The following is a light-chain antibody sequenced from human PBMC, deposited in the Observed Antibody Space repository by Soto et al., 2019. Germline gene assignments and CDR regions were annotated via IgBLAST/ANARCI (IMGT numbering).Light chain of an antibody. V-gene: IGLV2-8*01. J-gene: IGLJ1*01. CDR1: SSDVGAYNY. Sequence: QSVLTQPPSASGFPGQSVTISCTGTSSDVGAYNYVSWYQQLPGKAPKLIIYEVSQRPSGVPDRFSGSKSGNTASLTVSGLQAEDEADYYCTSYAGTYSFFYVFGNGTKVTVL. CDR3: TSYAGTYSFFYV. CDR2: EVS.